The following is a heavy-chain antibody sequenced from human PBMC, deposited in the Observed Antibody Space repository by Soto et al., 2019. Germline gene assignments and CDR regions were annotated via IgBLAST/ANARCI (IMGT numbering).Heavy chain of an antibody. J-gene: IGHJ4*02. D-gene: IGHD4-4*01. Sequence: QVQLVQSGGEVRKPGASVKVSCKASGYNFTSYGISWVRQAPGQGLEWVGWIHTHNGNRNFPQKLQGRVTLTTDTSTSTAYMELRSLRSDDTAVYYCARDSDYIIAYWGQGTLVTVSS. CDR2: IHTHNGNR. V-gene: IGHV1-18*01. CDR3: ARDSDYIIAY. CDR1: GYNFTSYG.